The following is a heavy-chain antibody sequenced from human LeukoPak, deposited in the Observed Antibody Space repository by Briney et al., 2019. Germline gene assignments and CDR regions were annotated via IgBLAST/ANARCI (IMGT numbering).Heavy chain of an antibody. Sequence: PGGSLRLSCAASGFTFSSYWMSWVRQAPGKGLEWVANIKQDGSERYYVDSVKGRFTISRDNAKNSLYLQMNSLRAEDTAVYYCAREIEQWLPRGGLYYFDYWGQGTLVTVSS. D-gene: IGHD6-19*01. J-gene: IGHJ4*02. CDR1: GFTFSSYW. CDR3: AREIEQWLPRGGLYYFDY. V-gene: IGHV3-7*01. CDR2: IKQDGSER.